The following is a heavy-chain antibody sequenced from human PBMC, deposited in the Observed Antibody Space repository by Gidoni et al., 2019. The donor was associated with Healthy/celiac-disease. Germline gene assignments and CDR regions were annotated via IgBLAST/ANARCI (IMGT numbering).Heavy chain of an antibody. CDR3: TGLVTTVVTPPVGNSGSYYYMDV. J-gene: IGHJ6*03. Sequence: EVQLVHSGGGLVQPGGSLKLSCAASGFTFCGSAMPCVRQPSGKGLEWVCRIRSKANSYATAYAASVRGRFTISRDDSKNTAYLKMNSLKTEDTAVYYCTGLVTTVVTPPVGNSGSYYYMDVWGKGTTVTVSS. CDR2: IRSKANSYAT. CDR1: GFTFCGSA. D-gene: IGHD4-17*01. V-gene: IGHV3-73*02.